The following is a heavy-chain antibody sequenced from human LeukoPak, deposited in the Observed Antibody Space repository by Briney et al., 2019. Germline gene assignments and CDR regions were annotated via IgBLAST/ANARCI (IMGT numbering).Heavy chain of an antibody. V-gene: IGHV3-20*04. CDR3: ARDTVMGNMDV. Sequence: GGSLGLSCAASGFTFDDYGMSWVRQAPGKGLEWVSGINWNGGSTGYADSVKGRFTISRDNAKNSLYLQMNSLRAEDTALYYCARDTVMGNMDVWGKGTTVTVSS. CDR1: GFTFDDYG. J-gene: IGHJ6*03. D-gene: IGHD5-18*01. CDR2: INWNGGST.